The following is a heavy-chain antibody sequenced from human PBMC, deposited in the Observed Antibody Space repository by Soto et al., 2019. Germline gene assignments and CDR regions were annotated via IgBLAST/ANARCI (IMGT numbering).Heavy chain of an antibody. D-gene: IGHD2-15*01. J-gene: IGHJ4*02. CDR1: GGSVSSSNW. Sequence: PSETLSLTCAVSGGSVSSSNWWNWVRQPPGKGLEWIGEISHSGTTYYNPSLRSRVTISVDTSNNQFSLRLSSVTAADTAVYYCARVWTSCSATRYYLAFWAQRTLVTGSS. CDR3: ARVWTSCSATRYYLAF. V-gene: IGHV4-4*02. CDR2: ISHSGTT.